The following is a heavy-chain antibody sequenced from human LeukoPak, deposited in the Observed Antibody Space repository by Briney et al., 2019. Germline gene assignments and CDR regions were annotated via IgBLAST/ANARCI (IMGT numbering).Heavy chain of an antibody. V-gene: IGHV3-30*18. CDR3: AKGKGVATAGAFDI. D-gene: IGHD5-12*01. Sequence: GGSLRLSCAASGFTFSSYGMHWVRQAPGKGLEWVAVISYDGSNKYYAGSVKGRFTISRDNSKNTLYLQMNSLRAEDTAVYYCAKGKGVATAGAFDIWGQGTMVTVSS. J-gene: IGHJ3*02. CDR2: ISYDGSNK. CDR1: GFTFSSYG.